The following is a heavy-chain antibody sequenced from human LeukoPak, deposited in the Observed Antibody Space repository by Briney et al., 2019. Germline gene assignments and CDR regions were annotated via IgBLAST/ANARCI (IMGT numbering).Heavy chain of an antibody. V-gene: IGHV3-NL1*01. Sequence: GGSLRLSCAASGFTFSSYGMHWVRQAPGKELEWVSVIYSGGSTYYADSVKGRFTISRDNSKNTLYLQMNSLRAEDTAVYYCARGFAAVPLYYYYYGMDVWGQGTTVTVSS. CDR1: GFTFSSYG. J-gene: IGHJ6*02. CDR3: ARGFAAVPLYYYYYGMDV. CDR2: IYSGGST. D-gene: IGHD6-13*01.